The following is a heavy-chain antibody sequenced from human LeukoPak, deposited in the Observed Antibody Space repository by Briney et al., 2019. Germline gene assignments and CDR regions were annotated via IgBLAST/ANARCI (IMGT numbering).Heavy chain of an antibody. J-gene: IGHJ4*02. V-gene: IGHV3-7*01. CDR3: ARVHRGGYCSSTNCYTDY. D-gene: IGHD2-2*02. CDR1: GFTFSSYW. Sequence: GGSLRLSCAASGFTFSSYWMNWVRQAPGKGLEWVANIKQDGSEKYYVDSVKGRFTISRDNAKNSLYLQMNSLRAEDTAAYYCARVHRGGYCSSTNCYTDYWGQGTLVTVSS. CDR2: IKQDGSEK.